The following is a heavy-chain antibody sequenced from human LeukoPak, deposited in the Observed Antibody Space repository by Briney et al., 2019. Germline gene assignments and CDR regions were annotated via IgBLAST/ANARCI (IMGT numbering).Heavy chain of an antibody. Sequence: GGSLRLSCAASGFTFSSYWMSWVRQAPGKGLEWVANIKQDGSEKYYVDSVKGRFTISRDNAKNSLYLQMNSLRAEDTAVYYCARDVVVPAAIYYYYYGMDVWGQGTTVTVSS. D-gene: IGHD2-2*01. V-gene: IGHV3-7*01. CDR1: GFTFSSYW. CDR3: ARDVVVPAAIYYYYYGMDV. CDR2: IKQDGSEK. J-gene: IGHJ6*02.